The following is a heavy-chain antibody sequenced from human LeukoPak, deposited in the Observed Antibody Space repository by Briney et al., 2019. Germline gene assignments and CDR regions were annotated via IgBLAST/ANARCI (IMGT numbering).Heavy chain of an antibody. CDR3: ARVGVFVGFGEFISNWFDP. V-gene: IGHV1-2*02. CDR1: GYTFTGYY. CDR2: INPNSGGT. J-gene: IGHJ5*02. Sequence: ASVKVSCKASGYTFTGYYMHWVRQAPGQGLEWMGWINPNSGGTNYAQKFQGRVTMTRDTSISTAYMELSRLRSDDTAVDYCARVGVFVGFGEFISNWFDPWGQGTLVTVSS. D-gene: IGHD3-10*01.